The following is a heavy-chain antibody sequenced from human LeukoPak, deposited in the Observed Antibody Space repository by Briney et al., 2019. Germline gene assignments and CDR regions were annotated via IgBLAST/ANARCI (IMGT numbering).Heavy chain of an antibody. D-gene: IGHD2-2*01. J-gene: IGHJ4*02. V-gene: IGHV1-69*13. CDR1: GGTFSSYV. CDR3: ASQDIVVVPAAVFDY. Sequence: SVKVSCKACGGTFSSYVISWVRQAPGQGLEWMGGIIPIFGTANYAQKFQGRVTITAEESTSTAYMELSSLRSEDTAVYYCASQDIVVVPAAVFDYWGQGTLVTVSS. CDR2: IIPIFGTA.